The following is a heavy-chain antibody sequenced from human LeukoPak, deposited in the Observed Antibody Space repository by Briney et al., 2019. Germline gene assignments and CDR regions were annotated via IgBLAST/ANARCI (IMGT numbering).Heavy chain of an antibody. D-gene: IGHD3-10*01. Sequence: SETLSLTCTVSGGSISSYYWSWIRQPPGKGLEYIGYIYDTGSTHYNPSLKSRVTISGDTSKNQFSLKLSSVTAADTAVYYCATGDELWFGENPLVYWGQGTLVTVSS. J-gene: IGHJ4*02. V-gene: IGHV4-4*09. CDR1: GGSISSYY. CDR2: IYDTGST. CDR3: ATGDELWFGENPLVY.